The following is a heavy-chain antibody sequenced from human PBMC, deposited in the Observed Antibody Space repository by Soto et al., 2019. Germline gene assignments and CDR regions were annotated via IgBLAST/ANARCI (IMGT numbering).Heavy chain of an antibody. J-gene: IGHJ5*02. CDR3: ARGDITMVRGVGLDP. CDR2: IYYSGST. CDR1: GGSISSGGYY. V-gene: IGHV4-31*03. D-gene: IGHD3-10*01. Sequence: QVQLQESGPGLVKPSQTLSLTCTVSGGSISSGGYYWSWIRQHPGKGLEWIGYIYYSGSTYYNPSLKRRVTKSVDTYKNQYSLKLSAVTAADTAVYYGARGDITMVRGVGLDPWGQGTLVTVSS.